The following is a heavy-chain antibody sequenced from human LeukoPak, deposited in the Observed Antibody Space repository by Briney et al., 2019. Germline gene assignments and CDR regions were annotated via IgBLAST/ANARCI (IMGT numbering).Heavy chain of an antibody. D-gene: IGHD1-14*01. CDR1: GGSISSYY. CDR3: ARLVPEDYYYYGMDV. CDR2: IYYSGST. V-gene: IGHV4-59*01. Sequence: SETLSLTCTVSGGSISSYYWSWIRQPPGKGLEWIGYIYYSGSTNYNPSPKSRVTISVDTSKNQFSLKLSSVTAADTAVYYCARLVPEDYYYYGMDVWGQGTTVTVSS. J-gene: IGHJ6*02.